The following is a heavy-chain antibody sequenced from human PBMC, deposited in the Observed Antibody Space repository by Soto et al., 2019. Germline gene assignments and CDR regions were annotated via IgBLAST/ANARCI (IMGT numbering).Heavy chain of an antibody. Sequence: KPSETLSLTCTVSGGSISSYYWSWIRQPPGKGLEWIGYIYYSGGTNYNPSLKSRVTISVDTSKNQFSLKLSSVTAADTAVYYCARVSQIFGVPGNWFDPWGQGTLVTVSS. V-gene: IGHV4-59*01. CDR1: GGSISSYY. D-gene: IGHD3-3*01. CDR2: IYYSGGT. J-gene: IGHJ5*02. CDR3: ARVSQIFGVPGNWFDP.